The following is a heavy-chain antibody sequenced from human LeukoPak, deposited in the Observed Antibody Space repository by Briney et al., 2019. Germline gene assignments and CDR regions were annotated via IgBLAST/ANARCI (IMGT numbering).Heavy chain of an antibody. CDR1: GYSFSDYW. D-gene: IGHD3-10*01. V-gene: IGHV5-51*01. CDR3: ARHWGYYGSGSHRAFDI. Sequence: GESLKISCKGPGYSFSDYWIGWVRQMPGKGLEWMGIIYPGDSNSKYSPSFQGQVIISADRSINTAYLQWSGLKASDTAMYYCARHWGYYGSGSHRAFDIWGQGTTVTVSS. CDR2: IYPGDSNS. J-gene: IGHJ3*02.